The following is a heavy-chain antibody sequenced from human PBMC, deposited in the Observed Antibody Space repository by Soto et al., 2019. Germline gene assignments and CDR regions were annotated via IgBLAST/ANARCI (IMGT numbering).Heavy chain of an antibody. J-gene: IGHJ4*02. Sequence: SETLSLTCTVSGGSINSNSYYWGWIRQPPGKGLEWIGSMSYSGSTNYNPSLKSRVTISVDKSKNQFSLKLSSVTAADTAVYYCASDLLGYCSGGSCYGYFDYWGQGTLVTVSS. CDR3: ASDLLGYCSGGSCYGYFDY. CDR2: MSYSGST. D-gene: IGHD2-15*01. V-gene: IGHV4-39*07. CDR1: GGSINSNSYY.